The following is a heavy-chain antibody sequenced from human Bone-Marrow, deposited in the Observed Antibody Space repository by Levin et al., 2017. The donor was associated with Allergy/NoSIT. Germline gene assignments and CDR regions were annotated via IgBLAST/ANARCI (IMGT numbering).Heavy chain of an antibody. J-gene: IGHJ5*02. V-gene: IGHV4-59*01. D-gene: IGHD3-10*01. CDR3: ARDIWFGSYWGNWFDP. CDR2: IFYSGRT. Sequence: SETLSLTCTVSGGSITTYSWSWIRQPPGKGLEWIGYIFYSGRTDYNPSLKSRVTILIDTSTNQFSLKLSSVTAADTAVYYCARDIWFGSYWGNWFDPWGQGTLVTVSA. CDR1: GGSITTYS.